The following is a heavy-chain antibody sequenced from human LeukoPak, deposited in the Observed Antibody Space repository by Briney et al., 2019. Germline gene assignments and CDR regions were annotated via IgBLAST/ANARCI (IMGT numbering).Heavy chain of an antibody. V-gene: IGHV4-31*03. CDR3: ARGRMVRGVGFDY. D-gene: IGHD3-10*01. J-gene: IGHJ4*02. Sequence: SETLSLTCTVSGGSISSGGYYWSWIRQHPGKGLEWIGYIYYSGSTYYNPSLKSRVTISVDTSKNQFSLKLSSVTAADTAVYYCARGRMVRGVGFDYWGQGTLVTVSS. CDR2: IYYSGST. CDR1: GGSISSGGYY.